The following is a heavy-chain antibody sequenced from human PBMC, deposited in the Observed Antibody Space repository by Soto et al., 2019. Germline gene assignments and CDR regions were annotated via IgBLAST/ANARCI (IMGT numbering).Heavy chain of an antibody. CDR2: IIPILGIA. V-gene: IGHV1-69*04. CDR3: ARDKITGLFDY. Sequence: SVKVSCKASGGTFSSYTISWVRQAPGQGLEWMGRIIPILGIANYAQKFQGRVTMTRDTSTSTVYMELSSLRSEDTAVYYCARDKITGLFDYWGQGTLVTVSS. D-gene: IGHD2-8*02. CDR1: GGTFSSYT. J-gene: IGHJ4*02.